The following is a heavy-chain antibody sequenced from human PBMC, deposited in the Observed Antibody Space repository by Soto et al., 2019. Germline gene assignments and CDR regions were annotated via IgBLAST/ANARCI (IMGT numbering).Heavy chain of an antibody. J-gene: IGHJ6*02. Sequence: QVQLVQSGAEVKKPGSSVKVSCKASGGTFSTYSISWVRQAPGQGLEWMGESLPIFGTSHYAQNFQGRVPITAGESTSTLYRQLTILRSDDTAGYYCARRGRYTKSSFFYGIDVWGQGDAVTGSS. CDR2: SLPIFGTS. CDR3: ARRGRYTKSSFFYGIDV. CDR1: GGTFSTYS. V-gene: IGHV1-69*01. D-gene: IGHD3-16*02.